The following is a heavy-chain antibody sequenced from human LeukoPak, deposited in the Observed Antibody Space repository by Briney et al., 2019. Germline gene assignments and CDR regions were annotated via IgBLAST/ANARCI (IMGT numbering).Heavy chain of an antibody. D-gene: IGHD3-22*01. J-gene: IGHJ6*03. V-gene: IGHV3-48*01. CDR1: GFTFSSYG. CDR3: ARVIRYYDSSGYYPRAEDYYYYMDV. CDR2: ISSSSSTI. Sequence: PGGSLRLSCAASGFTFSSYGMSWVRQAPGKGLEWVSYISSSSSTIYYADSVKGRFTISRDNAKNSLYLQMNSLRAEDTAVYYCARVIRYYDSSGYYPRAEDYYYYMDVWGKGTTVTVSS.